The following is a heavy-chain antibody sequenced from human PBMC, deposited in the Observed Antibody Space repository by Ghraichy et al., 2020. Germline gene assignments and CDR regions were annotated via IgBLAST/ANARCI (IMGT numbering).Heavy chain of an antibody. CDR2: IYHSGST. D-gene: IGHD2-15*01. CDR3: ARYCSGGSCYSSAFDI. Sequence: SETLSLTCAVSGGSISSGGYSWSWIRQPPGKGLEWIGYIYHSGSTYYNPSLKSRVTISVDRSKNQFSLKLSSVTAADTAMYYCARYCSGGSCYSSAFDIWGQGTMVTVSS. CDR1: GGSISSGGYS. V-gene: IGHV4-30-2*01. J-gene: IGHJ3*02.